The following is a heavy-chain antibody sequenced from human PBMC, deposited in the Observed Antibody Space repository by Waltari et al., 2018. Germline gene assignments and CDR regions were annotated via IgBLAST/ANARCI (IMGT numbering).Heavy chain of an antibody. Sequence: QVQLQESGPGLVKPSETLSLTCAVSGSSISSGYYWGWIRQPPGKGLEWIGSIYHSGSTYYNPSLKSRVTISVDTSKNQFSLKLSSVTAADTAVYYCARRGSPRAGGAFDIWGQGTMVTVSS. V-gene: IGHV4-38-2*01. CDR3: ARRGSPRAGGAFDI. J-gene: IGHJ3*02. D-gene: IGHD3-16*01. CDR1: GSSISSGYY. CDR2: IYHSGST.